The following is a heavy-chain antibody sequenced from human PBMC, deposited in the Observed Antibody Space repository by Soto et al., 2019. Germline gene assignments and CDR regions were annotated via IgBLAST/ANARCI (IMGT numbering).Heavy chain of an antibody. CDR1: GGSISSYY. CDR2: IYYSGST. J-gene: IGHJ5*02. D-gene: IGHD3-10*01. CDR3: ARAKKGTMVRGVIGWFDP. V-gene: IGHV4-59*01. Sequence: SETLSLTCTVSGGSISSYYWSWIRQPPGKGLEWIGYIYYSGSTNYNPSLKSRVTISVDTSKNQFSLKLSSVTAADTAVYYCARAKKGTMVRGVIGWFDPWGQGTLVTVSS.